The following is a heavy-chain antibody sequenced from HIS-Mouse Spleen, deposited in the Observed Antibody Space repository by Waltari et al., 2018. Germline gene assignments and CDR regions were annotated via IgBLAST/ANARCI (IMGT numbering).Heavy chain of an antibody. V-gene: IGHV3-7*01. CDR1: GLALSGGW. J-gene: IGHJ2*01. Sequence: VQLLESGRGWVMPRGSRRLTCAASGLALSGGWMSGVRQAPGKGLEWVANRKQDGSEKYYVDSVKGRFTISRDNAKNSLYLQMNSLRAEDTAVYYCARDRYWYFDLWGRGTLVTVSS. CDR3: ARDRYWYFDL. CDR2: RKQDGSEK.